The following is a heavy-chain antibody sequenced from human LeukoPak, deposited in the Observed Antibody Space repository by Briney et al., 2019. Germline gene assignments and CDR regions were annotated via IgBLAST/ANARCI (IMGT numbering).Heavy chain of an antibody. D-gene: IGHD3-3*01. V-gene: IGHV3-21*01. J-gene: IGHJ4*02. CDR3: ARSRFLEWFPFDY. Sequence: GGSLRLSCAASGFTFSSYTVNWVRQAPGKGLEWVSSISSSSSYIYYADSVKGRFTISRDNAKNSLYLQMNSLRAEDTAVYYCARSRFLEWFPFDYWGQGTLVTVSS. CDR2: ISSSSSYI. CDR1: GFTFSSYT.